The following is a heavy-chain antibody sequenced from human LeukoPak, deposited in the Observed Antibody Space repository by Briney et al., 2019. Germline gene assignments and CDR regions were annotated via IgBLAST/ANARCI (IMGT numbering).Heavy chain of an antibody. CDR2: IYYSGTA. CDR3: ARFSNDHGVKFDY. J-gene: IGHJ4*02. V-gene: IGHV4-31*11. D-gene: IGHD4-17*01. Sequence: SQTLSLTCAVSGGSISSGGYSWSWIRQHPEKGLEWIGYIYYSGTAYYNPSLKSRVTMSVDTSKNQFSLKLDSVTAADTAVYYCARFSNDHGVKFDYWGQGTLVTVSS. CDR1: GGSISSGGYS.